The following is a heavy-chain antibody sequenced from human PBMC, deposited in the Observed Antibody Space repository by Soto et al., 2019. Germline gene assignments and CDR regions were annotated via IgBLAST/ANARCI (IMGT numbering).Heavy chain of an antibody. Sequence: GGSLRLSCAASGFTFSSYSMNWVRQAPGKGLEWVSSISSSSSYIYYADSVKGRFTISRDNAKNSLYLQMNSLRAEDTAVYYCARVRERYCSSTSCYAFDIWGQGTMVTVSS. D-gene: IGHD2-2*01. CDR2: ISSSSSYI. J-gene: IGHJ3*02. CDR1: GFTFSSYS. V-gene: IGHV3-21*01. CDR3: ARVRERYCSSTSCYAFDI.